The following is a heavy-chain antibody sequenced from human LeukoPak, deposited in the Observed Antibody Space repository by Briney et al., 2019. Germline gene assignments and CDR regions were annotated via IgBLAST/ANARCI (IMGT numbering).Heavy chain of an antibody. Sequence: PSETLSLTCAVYGGSFSGYYWSWIRQPPGKGLEWIGEINHSGSTNYNPSLKSRVTISVDTSKNQFSLKLSSVTAADTAVYYCARGRANYYGSGSYYRPFDYWGQGTLVTVSS. CDR1: GGSFSGYY. D-gene: IGHD3-10*01. CDR2: INHSGST. V-gene: IGHV4-34*01. CDR3: ARGRANYYGSGSYYRPFDY. J-gene: IGHJ4*02.